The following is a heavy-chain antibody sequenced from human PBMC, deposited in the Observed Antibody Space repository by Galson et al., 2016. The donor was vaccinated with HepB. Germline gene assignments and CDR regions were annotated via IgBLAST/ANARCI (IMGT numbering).Heavy chain of an antibody. CDR2: GFYDGTT. Sequence: ETLSLTCIVSGGSVGSNYYYWGWIRQPQGKGLEWIGTGFYDGTTYYNPSLKSRVTISVDTSQNQFSLSLSSVTATDTAVYYCARHLSGGCAYLYYFYAFDVWGQGTTVSVSS. J-gene: IGHJ6*02. D-gene: IGHD3-10*01. V-gene: IGHV4-39*01. CDR3: ARHLSGGCAYLYYFYAFDV. CDR1: GGSVGSNYYY.